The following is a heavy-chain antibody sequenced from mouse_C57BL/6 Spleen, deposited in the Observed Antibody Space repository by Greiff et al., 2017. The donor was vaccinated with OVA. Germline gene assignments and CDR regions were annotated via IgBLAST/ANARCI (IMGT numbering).Heavy chain of an antibody. V-gene: IGHV5-9-1*02. Sequence: EVNVVESGAGLVKPGGSLKLSCAASGFTFSSYAMSWVRQTPEKRLEWVAYISSGGDYIYYADTVKGRFTISRDNARNTLYLQMSSLKSEDTAMYYCTSIYYDFYYFDYWGQGTTLTVSS. CDR3: TSIYYDFYYFDY. D-gene: IGHD2-4*01. J-gene: IGHJ2*01. CDR2: ISSGGDYI. CDR1: GFTFSSYA.